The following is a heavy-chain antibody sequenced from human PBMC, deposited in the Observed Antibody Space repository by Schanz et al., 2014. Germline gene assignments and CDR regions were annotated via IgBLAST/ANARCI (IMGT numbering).Heavy chain of an antibody. CDR2: ILGLASTT. V-gene: IGHV3-23*01. CDR1: GFTFSSYA. D-gene: IGHD2-15*01. Sequence: EVQLLESGGGLVQPGGSLRLSCAASGFTFSSYAMSWVRQAPGKGLEWVSAILGLASTTYYADSVKGRFTMSRDNSKNTLYLQMNSLRAEDTAVYYCAKTPREYCNYDSCPNWFDSWGQGTLVTASS. J-gene: IGHJ5*01. CDR3: AKTPREYCNYDSCPNWFDS.